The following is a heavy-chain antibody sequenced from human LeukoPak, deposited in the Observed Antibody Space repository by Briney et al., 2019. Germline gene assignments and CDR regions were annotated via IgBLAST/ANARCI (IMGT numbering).Heavy chain of an antibody. V-gene: IGHV4-59*01. CDR1: GGSISSYY. CDR2: IYYSGST. CDR3: ARESPPRTYDSRVNWFDP. Sequence: SETLSLTCTVSGGSISSYYWSWIRQPPGKGLEWIGYIYYSGSTNYNPSLKSRVTISVDTSKNQLSLKLSSVTAADTAVYYCARESPPRTYDSRVNWFDPWGQGTLVTVSS. D-gene: IGHD3-22*01. J-gene: IGHJ5*02.